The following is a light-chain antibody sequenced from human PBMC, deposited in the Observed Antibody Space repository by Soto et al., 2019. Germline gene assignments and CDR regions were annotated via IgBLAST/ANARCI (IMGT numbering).Light chain of an antibody. CDR2: AAS. CDR3: QQLYSYPLT. Sequence: IQVTQSPSSLSASLGDRVTITCRASQGITSYLAWNQQKPGKAPQLLIYAASALQTGVSSRFSGSGYRTDFALTISNLQPEDFATYFCQQLYSYPLTFGGGTRVEF. V-gene: IGKV1-9*01. CDR1: QGITSY. J-gene: IGKJ4*01.